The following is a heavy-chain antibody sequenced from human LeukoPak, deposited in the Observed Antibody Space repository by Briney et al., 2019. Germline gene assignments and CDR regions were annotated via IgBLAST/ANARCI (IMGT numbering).Heavy chain of an antibody. V-gene: IGHV3-33*01. CDR1: GFTFSDYG. J-gene: IGHJ3*02. Sequence: GGSLRLSCAASGFTFSDYGIHWVRQAPGKGLEWVAIMWFDGTTEYSADSVKGRFTISRDNSRTVYLQMSSLRAEDTAVYYCARDMHSSSWTPPNAFDIWGQGTMVTVSS. CDR3: ARDMHSSSWTPPNAFDI. CDR2: MWFDGTTE. D-gene: IGHD3-22*01.